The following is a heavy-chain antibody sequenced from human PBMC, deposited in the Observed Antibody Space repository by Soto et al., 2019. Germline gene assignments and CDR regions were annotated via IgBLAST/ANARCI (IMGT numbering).Heavy chain of an antibody. CDR3: AQVGEWGSAYPLGE. V-gene: IGHV1-69*01. D-gene: IGHD1-26*01. Sequence: QVQLVQSGAEVKKPGSSVKVSCKASGGTFSSYAISWVRQAPGQGLEWMGGIIPIFGTANYAQKFQGRVTIIANESTSRAYLERSSLRSEATAVYYCAQVGEWGSAYPLGEWGRGTPVTV. J-gene: IGHJ4*02. CDR1: GGTFSSYA. CDR2: IIPIFGTA.